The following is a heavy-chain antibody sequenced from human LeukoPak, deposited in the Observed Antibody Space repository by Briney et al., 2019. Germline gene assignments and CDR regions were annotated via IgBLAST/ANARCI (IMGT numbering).Heavy chain of an antibody. D-gene: IGHD5-12*01. CDR1: GFTFSNFA. J-gene: IGHJ1*01. V-gene: IGHV3-23*01. CDR3: ARWSTEATWDAQRLEH. CDR2: ISGGGGGT. Sequence: GGSLRLSCATSGFTFSNFAMSWVRQAPGKGLEWVSAISGGGGGTYYADSMKGRFTISRDNSKNTLFLQMDSLRVDDTAVYYCARWSTEATWDAQRLEHWGQGTLVTVSS.